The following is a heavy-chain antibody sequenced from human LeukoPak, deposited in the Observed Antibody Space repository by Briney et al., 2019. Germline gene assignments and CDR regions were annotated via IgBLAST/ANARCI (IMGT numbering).Heavy chain of an antibody. Sequence: PGGSLRVSCAASGFTFSSYGMHWIRQAPGKGLEWVAFIRYEGSNKYYADSVKGRFTISRDNSKNTLYLQMNSLRAEDTAVYYCAKDPAGYSTGWNGGYYYMDVWGKGTTVTVSS. CDR3: AKDPAGYSTGWNGGYYYMDV. D-gene: IGHD6-19*01. V-gene: IGHV3-30*02. CDR1: GFTFSSYG. CDR2: IRYEGSNK. J-gene: IGHJ6*03.